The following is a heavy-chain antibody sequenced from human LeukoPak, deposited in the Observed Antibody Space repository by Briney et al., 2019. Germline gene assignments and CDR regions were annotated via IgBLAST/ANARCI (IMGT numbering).Heavy chain of an antibody. CDR3: ASFNPMITFGGVIV. J-gene: IGHJ4*02. CDR1: GGSFSDY. D-gene: IGHD3-16*02. V-gene: IGHV4-34*01. CDR2: INHSGST. Sequence: PSETLSLTCVVYGGSFSDYWSWIRQPPGKGLEWIGEINHSGSTNYNPSLKSRVTISVDTSKNQFTLKLSSVTAADTAVYYCASFNPMITFGGVIVWGQGTLVTVSS.